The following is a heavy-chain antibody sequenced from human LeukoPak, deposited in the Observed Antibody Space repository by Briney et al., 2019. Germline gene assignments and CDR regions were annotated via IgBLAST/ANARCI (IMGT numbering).Heavy chain of an antibody. CDR1: GGSFSGYY. D-gene: IGHD3-22*01. CDR3: ARVPSITMISRVYYFDY. V-gene: IGHV4-34*01. Sequence: SETLSLTCAAYGGSFSGYYWSWIRQPPGNGLEWIGEINHSGSTNYNPSLKSRVTISVDTSKNQFSLKLSSVTAADTAVYYCARVPSITMISRVYYFDYWGQGTLVTVSS. CDR2: INHSGST. J-gene: IGHJ4*02.